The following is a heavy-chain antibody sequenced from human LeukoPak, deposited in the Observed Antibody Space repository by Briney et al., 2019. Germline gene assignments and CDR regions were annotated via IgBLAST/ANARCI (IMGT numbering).Heavy chain of an antibody. CDR2: ISSSSSYI. CDR1: GFTFSSYS. Sequence: PGGSLRLSCAASGFTFSSYSMNWVRQAPGKGPEWVSSISSSSSYIYYADSVKGRFTISRDNAKNSLYLQMNSLRAEDTAVYYCARDPPIVEMATIYSGTDYWGQGTLVTVSS. V-gene: IGHV3-21*01. CDR3: ARDPPIVEMATIYSGTDY. D-gene: IGHD5-24*01. J-gene: IGHJ4*02.